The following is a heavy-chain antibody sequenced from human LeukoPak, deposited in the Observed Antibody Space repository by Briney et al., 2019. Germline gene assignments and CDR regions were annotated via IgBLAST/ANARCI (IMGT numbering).Heavy chain of an antibody. D-gene: IGHD2-2*01. CDR2: INPSGGST. CDR1: GYTFTSYY. J-gene: IGHJ6*02. Sequence: ASVKVSCKASGYTFTSYYMHWVRQAPGQGLEWMGIINPSGGSTSYAQKFQGRVTMTRDTSTSTVYMELSSLRSEDTAVYYCASMNFDVVVPATEGNYGMDVWGQGTTVTVSS. CDR3: ASMNFDVVVPATEGNYGMDV. V-gene: IGHV1-46*01.